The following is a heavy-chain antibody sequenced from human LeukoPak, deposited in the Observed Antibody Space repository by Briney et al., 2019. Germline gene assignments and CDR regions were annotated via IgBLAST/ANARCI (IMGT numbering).Heavy chain of an antibody. D-gene: IGHD3-10*01. CDR2: MNPNSGNT. Sequence: ASVKVSCKASGYTFTSYDINWVRQAPGQGLEWMGWMNPNSGNTGYAQKFQGRVTITRNTSISTAYMELSSLRSEDTAVYYCARGAAPRGYYYYMDVWGKGTTVTVSS. V-gene: IGHV1-8*03. J-gene: IGHJ6*03. CDR1: GYTFTSYD. CDR3: ARGAAPRGYYYYMDV.